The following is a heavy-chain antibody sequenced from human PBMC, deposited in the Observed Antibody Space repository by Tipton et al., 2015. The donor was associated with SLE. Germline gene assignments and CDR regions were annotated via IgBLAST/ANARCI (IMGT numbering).Heavy chain of an antibody. V-gene: IGHV3-43*01. D-gene: IGHD3-10*01. CDR2: ISWDGRST. J-gene: IGHJ4*02. CDR3: VKDNAVYGSGSYYDS. CDR1: GFTFEDFT. Sequence: SLRPSCEGSGFTFEDFTLHWVRQGPGKGLEWVSLISWDGRSTKYADSVKGRFTISRDNSEKYLHLPLNSLRSEDAGLYFCVKDNAVYGSGSYYDSWGQGTLVAVSS.